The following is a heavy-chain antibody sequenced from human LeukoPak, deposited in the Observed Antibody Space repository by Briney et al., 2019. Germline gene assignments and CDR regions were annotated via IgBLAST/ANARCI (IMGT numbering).Heavy chain of an antibody. CDR2: FDPEDGET. CDR3: ATNYGSGPLGWFDA. J-gene: IGHJ5*02. Sequence: ASVKVSCKVSGYTLTELSMHWVRQAPGEGLEWMGGFDPEDGETIYAQKFQGRVTMTEDTSTDTAYMELSSLRSEDTAVYYCATNYGSGPLGWFDAWGQGTLSPSPQ. D-gene: IGHD3-10*01. CDR1: GYTLTELS. V-gene: IGHV1-24*01.